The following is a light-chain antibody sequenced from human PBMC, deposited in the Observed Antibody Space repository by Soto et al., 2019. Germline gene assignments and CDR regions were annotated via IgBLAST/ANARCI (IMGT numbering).Light chain of an antibody. CDR3: QHYNSFSET. V-gene: IGKV1-33*01. J-gene: IGKJ3*01. CDR2: AAS. CDR1: QDIGNS. Sequence: DIKMTQSPSSLSGSVGDRVTITCQASQDIGNSVNWYQQKPGKAPKLLLSAASNLETGDPLRFSGSGSGTEFTLTISDLQPDDFATYFCQHYNSFSETFGRGTKVDI.